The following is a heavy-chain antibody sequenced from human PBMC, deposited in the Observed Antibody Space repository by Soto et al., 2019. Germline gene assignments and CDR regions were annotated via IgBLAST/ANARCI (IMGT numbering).Heavy chain of an antibody. CDR2: ISYDGSNK. Sequence: GGSLRLSCAASGFTFSSYAMHWVRQAPGKGLEWVAVISYDGSNKYYADSVKGRFTISRDNSKNTLYLQMNSLRAEDTAVYYCARDRGAGGAVAGLDYWGQGTLVTVSS. J-gene: IGHJ4*02. D-gene: IGHD6-19*01. CDR3: ARDRGAGGAVAGLDY. CDR1: GFTFSSYA. V-gene: IGHV3-30*04.